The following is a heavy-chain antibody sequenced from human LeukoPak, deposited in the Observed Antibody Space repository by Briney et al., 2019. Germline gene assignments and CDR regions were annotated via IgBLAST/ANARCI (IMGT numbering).Heavy chain of an antibody. CDR1: GGSISSGTYY. CDR2: IYYSGST. V-gene: IGHV4-39*07. Sequence: PSETLSLTCSVSGGSISSGTYYWGWIRQPPGKGLEWIGSIYYSGSTYYNLSLKSRVTISVDTSKNQFSLKLSSVTAADTAVYYCARENLHFDYWGQGTLVTVSS. J-gene: IGHJ4*02. CDR3: ARENLHFDY.